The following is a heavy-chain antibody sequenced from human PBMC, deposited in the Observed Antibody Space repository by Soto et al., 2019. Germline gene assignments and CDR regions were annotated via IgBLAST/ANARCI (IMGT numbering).Heavy chain of an antibody. CDR3: ARQSSSPYYYYGMDV. Sequence: PGESRKISCMGSGYSFTSYWISWVRQMPGKGLEWMGRIDPSDSYTNYSPSFQGHVTISADKSISTAYLQWSSLKASDTAMYYCARQSSSPYYYYGMDVWGQGTTVTVSS. J-gene: IGHJ6*02. V-gene: IGHV5-10-1*01. CDR2: IDPSDSYT. CDR1: GYSFTSYW. D-gene: IGHD6-6*01.